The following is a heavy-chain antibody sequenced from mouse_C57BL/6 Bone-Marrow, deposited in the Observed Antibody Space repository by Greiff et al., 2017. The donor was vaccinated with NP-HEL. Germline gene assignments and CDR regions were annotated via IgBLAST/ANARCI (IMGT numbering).Heavy chain of an antibody. CDR3: ARGSSYYYFDY. CDR1: GYTFTNYW. V-gene: IGHV1-63*01. J-gene: IGHJ2*01. D-gene: IGHD1-1*01. Sequence: VQLVESGAELVRPGTSVKMSCKASGYTFTNYWIGWAKQRPGHGLEWIGDIYPGGGYTNYNEKFKGKATLTADKSSSTAYMQFSSLTAEDSAIYYCARGSSYYYFDYWGQGTTLTVSS. CDR2: IYPGGGYT.